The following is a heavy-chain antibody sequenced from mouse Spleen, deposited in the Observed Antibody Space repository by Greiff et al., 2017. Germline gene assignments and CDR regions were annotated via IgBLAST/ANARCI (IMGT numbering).Heavy chain of an antibody. Sequence: VQLQQSGAELVKPGASVKMSCKASGYTFTSYWMHWVKQRPGQGLEWIGYINPSTGYTEYNQKFKDKATLTADKSSSTAYMQLSSLTSEDSAVYYCARGPLLREFAYWGQGTLVTVSA. J-gene: IGHJ3*01. D-gene: IGHD1-2*01. CDR1: GYTFTSYW. V-gene: IGHV1S26*01. CDR3: ARGPLLREFAY. CDR2: INPSTGYT.